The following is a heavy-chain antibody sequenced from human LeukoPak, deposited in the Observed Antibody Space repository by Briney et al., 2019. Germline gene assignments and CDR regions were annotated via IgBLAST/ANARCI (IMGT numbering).Heavy chain of an antibody. Sequence: PGGSLRLSCAASGFTFDDYAMHWVRQAPGKGLEWVSGISWNSGSIGYADSVKGRFTISRDNAKNSLYLQMNSLRAEDMALYYCAKGQDPHYLYNWNDDPVYGAAFDYWGQGTLVTVSS. CDR2: ISWNSGSI. CDR1: GFTFDDYA. J-gene: IGHJ4*02. CDR3: AKGQDPHYLYNWNDDPVYGAAFDY. D-gene: IGHD1-20*01. V-gene: IGHV3-9*03.